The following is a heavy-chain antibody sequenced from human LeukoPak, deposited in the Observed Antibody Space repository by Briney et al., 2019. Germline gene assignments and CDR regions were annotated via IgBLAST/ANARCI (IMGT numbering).Heavy chain of an antibody. V-gene: IGHV3-74*01. D-gene: IGHD1-26*01. CDR2: INSDVSTT. CDR1: GFTSSAYW. CDR3: ARYGRYRAFDI. J-gene: IGHJ3*02. Sequence: GGSLRLSCAASGFTSSAYWMHWVRQVPGKGLVWVLRINSDVSTTNYADSVKGRFTISRDNAKNTIYLQMNSLRAEDTAVYYCARYGRYRAFDIWGPGTVVTVSS.